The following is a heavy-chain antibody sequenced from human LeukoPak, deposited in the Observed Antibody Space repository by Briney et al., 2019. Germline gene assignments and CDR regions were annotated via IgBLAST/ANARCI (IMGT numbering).Heavy chain of an antibody. CDR2: ISGSGGST. CDR1: GFTFSSCA. CDR3: AKDGYSYGHYYFDY. D-gene: IGHD5-18*01. Sequence: GGSLRLSCAASGFTFSSCAMSWVRQAPGKGLEWVSAISGSGGSTYYADSVKGRFTISRDNSKNTLYLQMNSLRAEDTAVYYCAKDGYSYGHYYFDYWGQGTLVTVSS. J-gene: IGHJ4*02. V-gene: IGHV3-23*01.